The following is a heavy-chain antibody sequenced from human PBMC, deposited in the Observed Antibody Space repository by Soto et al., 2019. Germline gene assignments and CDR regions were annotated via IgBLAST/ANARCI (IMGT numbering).Heavy chain of an antibody. CDR1: GYVFSSYW. CDR2: ITNDGTDT. CDR3: ARGVQGSRYFEL. J-gene: IGHJ2*01. Sequence: EVQLVDSGGGLVQPGGSLRLSCAASGYVFSSYWMHWVRQVPGKGPVWVSRITNDGTDTSYADFVNGRFTISRDNAKSTLYLQMNSLSAEDTAVYYCARGVQGSRYFELWGRGALVTVSS. V-gene: IGHV3-74*01.